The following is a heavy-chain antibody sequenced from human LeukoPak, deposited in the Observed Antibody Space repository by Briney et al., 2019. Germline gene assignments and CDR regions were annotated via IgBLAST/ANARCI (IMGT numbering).Heavy chain of an antibody. CDR3: VKIVLAGGFFDS. J-gene: IGHJ5*01. CDR2: ISSNGATT. Sequence: GGSLRLSCSASGFTFSSYAMHWVRQAPGKGLEYVSAISSNGATTYYADSVKGRFTISRDNSKNTLYFQMSSLRPEDTAVYYCVKIVLAGGFFDSWGQGTLVTVSS. CDR1: GFTFSSYA. V-gene: IGHV3-64*05. D-gene: IGHD4-23*01.